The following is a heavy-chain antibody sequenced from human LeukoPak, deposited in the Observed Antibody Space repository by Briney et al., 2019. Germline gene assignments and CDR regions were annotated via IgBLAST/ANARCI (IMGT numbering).Heavy chain of an antibody. CDR2: IYYSGST. Sequence: PSETLSLTCTVSGGSISSYYWSWLRQPPGKGLEWIGYIYYSGSTNYNPSLTSRVTISVDTSKNQFSLKLSSVTAADTAVYYCARGLLDGYTHPAAFDIWGQGTMVTVSS. V-gene: IGHV4-59*01. CDR3: ARGLLDGYTHPAAFDI. CDR1: GGSISSYY. D-gene: IGHD5-24*01. J-gene: IGHJ3*02.